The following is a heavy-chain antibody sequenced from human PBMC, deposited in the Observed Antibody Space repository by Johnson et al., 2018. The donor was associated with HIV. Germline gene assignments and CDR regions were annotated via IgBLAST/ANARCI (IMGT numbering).Heavy chain of an antibody. D-gene: IGHD3-22*01. Sequence: EVQLVESGGGLVQPGGSLRLSCAASGFTFGDYAMSWFRQAPGKGREWVGFIRSKAYGGTTQYAASVKGRFTFSRDDSKSIAYLQMNSLKTQDTGVYYCTRDTPLYSSSRSDAFDIWGQGTMVTVSS. CDR2: IRSKAYGGTT. V-gene: IGHV3-49*03. J-gene: IGHJ3*02. CDR1: GFTFGDYA. CDR3: TRDTPLYSSSRSDAFDI.